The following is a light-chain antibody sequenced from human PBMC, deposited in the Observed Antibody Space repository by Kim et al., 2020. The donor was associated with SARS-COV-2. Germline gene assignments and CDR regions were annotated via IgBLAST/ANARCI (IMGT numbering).Light chain of an antibody. J-gene: IGKJ4*01. CDR3: QQYGTSPLT. Sequence: PGERAALSCRASQSVSSSYLAWYQQKPGQAPRLLIYGASSRATGIPDRFSGSGSGTDFTLTITRLEPDDFAVYYCQQYGTSPLTFGGGTKLGI. V-gene: IGKV3-20*01. CDR2: GAS. CDR1: QSVSSSY.